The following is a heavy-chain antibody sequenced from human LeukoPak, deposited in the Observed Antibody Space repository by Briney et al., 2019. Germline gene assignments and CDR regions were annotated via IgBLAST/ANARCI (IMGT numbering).Heavy chain of an antibody. Sequence: GGSLRPSCAASGFTFRSHGMHWVRLAPGKGLEWVAFISYDGSNKYYADSVKGRSTIYRDNSQNTVYLQMNSLRVEDTALYYCARKQYSESSWVLGAFDLWGQGTMVIVSS. CDR2: ISYDGSNK. CDR3: ARKQYSESSWVLGAFDL. CDR1: GFTFRSHG. D-gene: IGHD6-6*01. V-gene: IGHV3-30*03. J-gene: IGHJ3*01.